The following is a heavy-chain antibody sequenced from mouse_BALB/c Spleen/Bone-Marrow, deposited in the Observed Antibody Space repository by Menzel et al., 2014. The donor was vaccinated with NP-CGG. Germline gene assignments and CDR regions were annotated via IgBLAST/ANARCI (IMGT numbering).Heavy chain of an antibody. Sequence: EVQLQQSGPELVKPGASVKISCKASGYTFTDYNMHWVKQSHGKSLEWIGYIYPYNGGTVYNQKFKSEATLTVDSSSSTAYMELRSLTSEDSAVYYCARRGGYDGYYGLAYWGQGTLVTVSA. J-gene: IGHJ3*01. D-gene: IGHD2-3*01. CDR3: ARRGGYDGYYGLAY. CDR1: GYTFTDYN. CDR2: IYPYNGGT. V-gene: IGHV1S29*02.